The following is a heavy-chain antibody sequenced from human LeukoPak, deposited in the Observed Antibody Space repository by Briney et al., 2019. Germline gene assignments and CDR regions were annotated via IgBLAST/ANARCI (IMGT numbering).Heavy chain of an antibody. CDR3: ASPGGATTYLFDY. CDR1: GFTFSSYA. Sequence: GGSLRLSCAASGFTFSSYAMHWVRQAPGKGLEWVAVISYDGSNKYYADSVKGRFTISRDNSKNTLYLQMNSLRAEDTAVYYCASPGGATTYLFDYWGQGTLVTVSS. CDR2: ISYDGSNK. D-gene: IGHD1-26*01. J-gene: IGHJ4*02. V-gene: IGHV3-30-3*01.